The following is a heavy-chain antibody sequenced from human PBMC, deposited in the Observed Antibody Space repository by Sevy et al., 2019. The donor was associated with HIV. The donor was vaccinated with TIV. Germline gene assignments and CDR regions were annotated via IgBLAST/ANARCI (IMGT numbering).Heavy chain of an antibody. CDR2: LKSDVYGGTV. J-gene: IGHJ4*02. Sequence: GGSLRLSCTASGFTFGDYCMSWVRQAPGKGLEWVAFLKSDVYGGTVDHAASVRGRFVTSRDDFKTIAYLQMNDLKTEDTGVYYCTRWKAAQSIFDYWGQGALVTVSS. CDR3: TRWKAAQSIFDY. V-gene: IGHV3-49*04. CDR1: GFTFGDYC. D-gene: IGHD6-13*01.